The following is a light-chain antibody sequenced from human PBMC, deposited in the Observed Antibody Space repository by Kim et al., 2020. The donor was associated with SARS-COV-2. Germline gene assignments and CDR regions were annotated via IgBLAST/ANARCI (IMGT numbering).Light chain of an antibody. CDR1: RLRSYY. V-gene: IGLV3-19*01. CDR3: DSWDSSGNWV. CDR2: GKN. J-gene: IGLJ3*02. Sequence: SELTQDPAVSVALGQTVRITCQGDRLRSYYASWYQQKPGQAPVLVIYGKNNRPSGIPDRFSGSNSGNTASLTITGAQAEDEADYYCDSWDSSGNWVFGGGTQLTVL.